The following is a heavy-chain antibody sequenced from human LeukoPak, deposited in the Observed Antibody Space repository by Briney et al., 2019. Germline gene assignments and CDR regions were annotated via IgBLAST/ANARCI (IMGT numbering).Heavy chain of an antibody. CDR1: GFTFSSYA. V-gene: IGHV3-30-3*01. J-gene: IGHJ3*02. Sequence: GGSLRLSCAASGFTFSSYAMHWVRQAPGKELERVAVISYDGSNKYYADSVKGRFTISRDNSKNPLYLQMNSLRAEDTAVYYCARDWGQDTAMVKRAFDIWGQGTMVTVSS. CDR3: ARDWGQDTAMVKRAFDI. CDR2: ISYDGSNK. D-gene: IGHD5-18*01.